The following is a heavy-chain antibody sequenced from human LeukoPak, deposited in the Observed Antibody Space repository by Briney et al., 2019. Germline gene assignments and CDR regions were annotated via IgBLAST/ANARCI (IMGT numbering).Heavy chain of an antibody. CDR1: GFTFSSYA. CDR2: ISGSGGST. Sequence: GGSLRLSCAASGFTFSSYAMSWVRQAPGKGLEWVSAISGSGGSTYYADSVKGRFIISRDNSKNTLYLQMNSLRAEDTAVYYCAKDLVSCSSTSCFYYYYYYMDVWGKGTTVTVSS. D-gene: IGHD2-2*01. V-gene: IGHV3-23*01. CDR3: AKDLVSCSSTSCFYYYYYYMDV. J-gene: IGHJ6*03.